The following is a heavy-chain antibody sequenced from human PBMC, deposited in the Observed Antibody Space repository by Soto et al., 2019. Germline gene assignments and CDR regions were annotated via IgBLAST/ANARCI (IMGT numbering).Heavy chain of an antibody. V-gene: IGHV1-3*01. CDR3: ASPAYCRGDCNLQSYYYHGMDV. CDR1: GYTFTSYA. J-gene: IGHJ6*02. Sequence: ASVKVSCKASGYTFTSYAMHWVRQAPGQRLEWMGWINAGNGNTKYSQKFQGRVTITRDTSASTAYMELCSLRSEDTAVYYCASPAYCRGDCNLQSYYYHGMDVWGHGTTVTVSS. D-gene: IGHD2-21*02. CDR2: INAGNGNT.